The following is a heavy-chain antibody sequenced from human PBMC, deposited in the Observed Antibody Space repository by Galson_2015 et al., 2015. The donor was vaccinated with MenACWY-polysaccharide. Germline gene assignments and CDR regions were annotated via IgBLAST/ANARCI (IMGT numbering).Heavy chain of an antibody. CDR1: GYKFTSYD. CDR2: MNPSSGNT. D-gene: IGHD2-21*01. V-gene: IGHV1-8*01. CDR3: ARIIARKYTFADS. Sequence: SVKVSCKASGYKFTSYDINWVRQATGQGLEWMGWMNPSSGNTGYARRFQGRVTMTSSSAMTTAYMELSSLRSEDTAVYYCARIIARKYTFADSWGQGTLVTVSS. J-gene: IGHJ4*02.